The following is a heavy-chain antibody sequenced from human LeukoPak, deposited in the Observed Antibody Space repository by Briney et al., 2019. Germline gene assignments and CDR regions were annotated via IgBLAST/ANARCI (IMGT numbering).Heavy chain of an antibody. Sequence: PGRSLRLSRAASGFTFSSYGMHWVRQAPGKGLEWVAVIWYDGSNKYYADSVKGRFTISRDNSKNTLYLQMNSLRAEDTAVYYCARDGSSGWYWVDYWGQGTLVTVSS. CDR2: IWYDGSNK. V-gene: IGHV3-33*01. CDR1: GFTFSSYG. CDR3: ARDGSSGWYWVDY. D-gene: IGHD6-19*01. J-gene: IGHJ4*02.